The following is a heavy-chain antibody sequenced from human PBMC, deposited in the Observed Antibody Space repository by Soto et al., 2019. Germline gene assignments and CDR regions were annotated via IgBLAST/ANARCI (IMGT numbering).Heavy chain of an antibody. J-gene: IGHJ4*02. V-gene: IGHV4-61*01. D-gene: IGHD3-16*02. CDR2: IYYSGST. Sequence: SETLSLTCTVSGGSVSSGSYYWSWIRQPPGKGLEWIGYIYYSGSTNYNPSLKSRVTISVDTSKNQFSLKLSSVTAADTAVYYCVLYVWGSYRTYFDYWGQGTLVTVSS. CDR1: GGSVSSGSYY. CDR3: VLYVWGSYRTYFDY.